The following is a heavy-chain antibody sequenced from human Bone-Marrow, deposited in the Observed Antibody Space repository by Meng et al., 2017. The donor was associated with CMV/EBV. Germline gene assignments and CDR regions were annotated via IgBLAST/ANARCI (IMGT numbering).Heavy chain of an antibody. CDR2: ISGDGGTT. V-gene: IGHV3-23*01. Sequence: CAASGFTFSTYAINWVRQAPGKGLEWVSTISGDGGTTFYADSVKGRFSISRDNSRNTLNLQMNSLRAEDTAVYYCAKHRGSYRGFDSWGQGTLVTVSS. CDR1: GFTFSTYA. J-gene: IGHJ4*02. CDR3: AKHRGSYRGFDS. D-gene: IGHD3-10*01.